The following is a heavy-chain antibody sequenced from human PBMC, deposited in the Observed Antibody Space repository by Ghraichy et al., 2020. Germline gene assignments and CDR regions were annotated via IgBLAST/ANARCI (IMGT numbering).Heavy chain of an antibody. CDR1: GYTFTGYY. CDR2: INPNNGDT. Sequence: ASVKVSCKTSGYTFTGYYIHWVRQAPGQGLEWMGRINPNNGDTDYTQRFQGRVTMTRDTSISTAYMELARLTSDDTAVYYCAREFWPSEYFYYMDVWGKGTTVTVSS. D-gene: IGHD3-3*01. V-gene: IGHV1-2*06. J-gene: IGHJ6*03. CDR3: AREFWPSEYFYYMDV.